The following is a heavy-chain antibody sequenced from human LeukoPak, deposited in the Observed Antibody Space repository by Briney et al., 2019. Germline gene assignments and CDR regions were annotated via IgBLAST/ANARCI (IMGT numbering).Heavy chain of an antibody. V-gene: IGHV3-21*04. Sequence: PGGSLRLSCAASGFTFSSYSMNWVRQAPGKGLEWVSSISSSSSYIYYADSVRGRFTITRDNSKNTLYLQMNSLRAEDTAVYFCAKWNSGYTGYDLSLFDYWGQGTLVTVSS. CDR2: ISSSSSYI. CDR1: GFTFSSYS. J-gene: IGHJ4*02. CDR3: AKWNSGYTGYDLSLFDY. D-gene: IGHD5-12*01.